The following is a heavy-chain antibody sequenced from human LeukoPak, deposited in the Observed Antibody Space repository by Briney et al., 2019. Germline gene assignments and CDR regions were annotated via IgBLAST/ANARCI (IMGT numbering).Heavy chain of an antibody. CDR2: ISYDGSNK. J-gene: IGHJ5*02. D-gene: IGHD3-22*01. CDR1: GFTFSSYG. Sequence: PGGSLRLSCAASGFTFSSYGMHWVRQAPGKGLEWVAVISYDGSNKYYADSVKGRFTISRDNSKNTLYLQMNSLRAEDTAVYYCAKPGGMVDYYDSSGYYLWGQGTLVTVSS. CDR3: AKPGGMVDYYDSSGYYL. V-gene: IGHV3-30*18.